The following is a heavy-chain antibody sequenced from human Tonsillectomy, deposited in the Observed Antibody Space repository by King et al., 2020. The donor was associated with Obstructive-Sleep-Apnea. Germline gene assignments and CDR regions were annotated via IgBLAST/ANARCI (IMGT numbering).Heavy chain of an antibody. V-gene: IGHV4-39*01. Sequence: QLQESGPGPVKPSETLSLTCTVSGGSISSSGYYWGWIRQPPGKGLEWIASIYYSGNTYYKSSLKSRVTISVDTSKNQFSLRLSSVTAADTAVYYCARRMGTTNFDDWGQGILVTVYS. CDR2: IYYSGNT. D-gene: IGHD7-27*01. CDR1: GGSISSSGYY. CDR3: ARRMGTTNFDD. J-gene: IGHJ4*02.